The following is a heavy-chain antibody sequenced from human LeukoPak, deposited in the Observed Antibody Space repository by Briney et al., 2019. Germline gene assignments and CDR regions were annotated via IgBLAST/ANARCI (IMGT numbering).Heavy chain of an antibody. V-gene: IGHV1-8*03. Sequence: ASVKVSCKASGYTFTSYDINWVRQATGQGLEWMGWMNPNSGNTGYAQKFQGRVTITRNTSISTAHMELSSLRSDDTAVYYCARNLYSSGWWYFDYWGQGTLVTVSS. D-gene: IGHD6-19*01. J-gene: IGHJ4*02. CDR1: GYTFTSYD. CDR3: ARNLYSSGWWYFDY. CDR2: MNPNSGNT.